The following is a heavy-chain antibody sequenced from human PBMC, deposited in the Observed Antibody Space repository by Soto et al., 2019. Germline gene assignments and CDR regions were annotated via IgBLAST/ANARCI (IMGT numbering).Heavy chain of an antibody. D-gene: IGHD3-22*01. CDR1: GFTFSNYG. CDR3: ARDRCYRRYFDSSGFWADS. CDR2: VVYDGSKK. J-gene: IGHJ4*02. V-gene: IGHV3-33*08. Sequence: QVQLVESGGGVAQPGRSLRLSCAASGFTFSNYGMDWVRQAPGKGLEWVAAVVYDGSKKYYADSVKGRFTVSRDNYKNTLFLEMNALRAEDTAVYYCARDRCYRRYFDSSGFWADSWGQGTLVTVSS.